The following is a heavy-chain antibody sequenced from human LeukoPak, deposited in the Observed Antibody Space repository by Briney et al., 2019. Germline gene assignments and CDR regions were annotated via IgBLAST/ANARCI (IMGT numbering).Heavy chain of an antibody. D-gene: IGHD4/OR15-4a*01. CDR2: VYHSGTT. CDR1: GDSISSGDYH. Sequence: SETLSLTCTVSGDSISSGDYHWGWIRQPPGKGLVYIASVYHSGTTYYNPSLKSRVTISVDTSKNQFSLKVTSVTAADTAVYYCAGAGDSVDAFDIWGQGTMITVSS. CDR3: AGAGDSVDAFDI. J-gene: IGHJ3*02. V-gene: IGHV4-39*01.